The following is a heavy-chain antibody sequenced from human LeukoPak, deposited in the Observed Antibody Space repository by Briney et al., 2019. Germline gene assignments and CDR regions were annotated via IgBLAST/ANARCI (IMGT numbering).Heavy chain of an antibody. V-gene: IGHV3-30-3*01. CDR2: ISYDGANK. D-gene: IGHD3/OR15-3a*01. Sequence: PGGSLRLSCAASGFTFSSYAMHWVRQAPGKGLEWVAVISYDGANKYYADSVKGRFTISRDNSKNTLYLQMNSLRAEDTAVYYCARVYDFWSGHTYYFDYWGQGTLVTVSS. CDR3: ARVYDFWSGHTYYFDY. CDR1: GFTFSSYA. J-gene: IGHJ4*02.